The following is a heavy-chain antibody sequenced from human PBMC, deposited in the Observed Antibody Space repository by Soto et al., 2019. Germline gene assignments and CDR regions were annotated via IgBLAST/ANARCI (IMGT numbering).Heavy chain of an antibody. V-gene: IGHV3-30*18. D-gene: IGHD3-22*01. Sequence: GGSLRLSCAASGFPFSSYGMHWVRQAPGKGLEWVAVISYDGSNKYYADSVKGRFTISRDNSKNTLYLQMNSLRAEDTAVYYCAKHSGYQNPFNYWGKGTLVTFSS. CDR1: GFPFSSYG. J-gene: IGHJ4*02. CDR3: AKHSGYQNPFNY. CDR2: ISYDGSNK.